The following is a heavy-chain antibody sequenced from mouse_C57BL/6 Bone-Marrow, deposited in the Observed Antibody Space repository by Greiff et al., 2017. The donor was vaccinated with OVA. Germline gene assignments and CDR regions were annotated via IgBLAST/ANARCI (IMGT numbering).Heavy chain of an antibody. CDR1: GYTFTSYG. V-gene: IGHV1-81*01. D-gene: IGHD1-1*01. CDR3: ATLITTAPFDY. CDR2: IYPRSGNT. J-gene: IGHJ2*01. Sequence: VQLQQSGAELARPGASVKLSCKASGYTFTSYGISWVKQRTGQGLEWIGEIYPRSGNTSYNEKFKCKATLTADKSSSTAYMELRSLTSEDSAVDFWATLITTAPFDYWGQGTTLTVSS.